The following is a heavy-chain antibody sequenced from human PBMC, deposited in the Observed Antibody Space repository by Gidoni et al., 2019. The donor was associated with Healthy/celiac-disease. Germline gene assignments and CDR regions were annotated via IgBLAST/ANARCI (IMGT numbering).Heavy chain of an antibody. V-gene: IGHV3-15*01. CDR1: GFTLSNAW. D-gene: IGHD5-18*01. CDR3: TTAVDTAMAPYYYYYYMDV. Sequence: EVQLVESGGGLVKPGGSLRLSWAASGFTLSNAWMSWVRQAPGKGLEWVGRIKSKTDGGTTDYAAPVKGRFTISRDDSKNTLYLQMNSLKTEDTAVYYCTTAVDTAMAPYYYYYYMDVWGKGTTVTVSS. J-gene: IGHJ6*03. CDR2: IKSKTDGGTT.